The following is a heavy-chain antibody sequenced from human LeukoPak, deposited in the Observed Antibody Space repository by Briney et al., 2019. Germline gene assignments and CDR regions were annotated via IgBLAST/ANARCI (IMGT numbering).Heavy chain of an antibody. V-gene: IGHV3-74*01. CDR1: GFSFSSHW. D-gene: IGHD6-19*01. Sequence: GGSLRLSCAASGFSFSSHWMHWDRQTPGKGLVWDARINGDGTTSSHADSVKGRFTISRDNAKNTLYLQMNSLRAEDTALYYCARTIAVNGGDFDYWGQGTLVTVSS. CDR2: INGDGTTS. CDR3: ARTIAVNGGDFDY. J-gene: IGHJ4*02.